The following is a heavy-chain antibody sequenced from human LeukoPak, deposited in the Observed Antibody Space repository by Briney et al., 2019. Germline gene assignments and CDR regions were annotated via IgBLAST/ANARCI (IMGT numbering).Heavy chain of an antibody. CDR2: ISWNSGSI. D-gene: IGHD5-18*01. CDR1: GFTFDDYA. Sequence: GGSLRLSCAASGFTFDDYAMHWVRQAPGKGLEWVSGISWNSGSIGYADSVKGRFTISRDNAKNSLYLQMNSLRAEDTALYYCAKDGGYSYGLTPRYFDYWGQGTLVTVSS. V-gene: IGHV3-9*01. J-gene: IGHJ4*02. CDR3: AKDGGYSYGLTPRYFDY.